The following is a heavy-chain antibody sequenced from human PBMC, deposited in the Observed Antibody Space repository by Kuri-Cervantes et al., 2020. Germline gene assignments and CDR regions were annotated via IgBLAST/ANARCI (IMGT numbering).Heavy chain of an antibody. CDR2: IQHDGSEK. CDR1: GFTFDDYG. CDR3: ARDDGVITMIVEDSHDAFDI. D-gene: IGHD3-22*01. V-gene: IGHV3-7*01. Sequence: GESLKISCAASGFTFDDYGMSWVRQVPGKGLEWVANIQHDGSEKYYVDSVKGRFTISGDNAKNSLYLQMNSLRAEDTAVYYCARDDGVITMIVEDSHDAFDIWGQGTMVTVSS. J-gene: IGHJ3*02.